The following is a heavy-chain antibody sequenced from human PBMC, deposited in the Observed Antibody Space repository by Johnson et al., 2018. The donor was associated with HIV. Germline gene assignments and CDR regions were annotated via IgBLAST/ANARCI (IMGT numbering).Heavy chain of an antibody. J-gene: IGHJ3*02. CDR2: INQDGSDK. CDR3: GRESTGAGTAFDI. D-gene: IGHD2-8*02. CDR1: GFTFSNHH. Sequence: VESGGGLVQPGGSLRLSCAVSGFTFSNHHMTWVRQAPGKGLEWVANINQDGSDKYYVDSVKGRFTISRDNAQNSLYLQMNSLRAEDTAVYYCGRESTGAGTAFDIWGQGTMVTVSS. V-gene: IGHV3-7*01.